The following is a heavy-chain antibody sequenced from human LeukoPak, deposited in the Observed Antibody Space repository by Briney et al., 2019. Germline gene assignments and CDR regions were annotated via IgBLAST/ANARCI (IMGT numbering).Heavy chain of an antibody. J-gene: IGHJ4*02. Sequence: GGSLRLSCAASGFTFSSYWMSWVRQAPGKGLEWVANIKQDGSEKYYVDSVKGRFTISRDNAKNSLYLQMNSLRAEDTAVCYCARVPLYSSGWYYFDYWGQGTLVTVSS. CDR2: IKQDGSEK. CDR1: GFTFSSYW. D-gene: IGHD6-19*01. CDR3: ARVPLYSSGWYYFDY. V-gene: IGHV3-7*01.